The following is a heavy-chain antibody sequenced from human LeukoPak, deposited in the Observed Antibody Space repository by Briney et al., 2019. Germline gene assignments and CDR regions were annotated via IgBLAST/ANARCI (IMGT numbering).Heavy chain of an antibody. J-gene: IGHJ4*02. CDR3: ARGLPAAGFYYFDF. D-gene: IGHD6-13*01. CDR1: GFTLNNYA. CDR2: MGGSGGST. V-gene: IGHV3-23*01. Sequence: GGSLRLSCAASGFTLNNYAMSWVRQAPGKGLEWVSDMGGSGGSTYYADSVRGRVTISRDNSKNTRYLQINTLRADDTAVYYCARGLPAAGFYYFDFWGQGTLVTVSS.